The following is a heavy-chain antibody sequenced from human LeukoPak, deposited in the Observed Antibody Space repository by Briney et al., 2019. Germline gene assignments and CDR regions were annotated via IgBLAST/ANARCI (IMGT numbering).Heavy chain of an antibody. V-gene: IGHV3-23*01. D-gene: IGHD3-22*01. CDR1: GFTFSSYA. J-gene: IGHJ4*02. Sequence: GGSLRLSCVASGFTFSSYAMSWVRQAPGKGLEWVSAISGSGGSTYYADSVKGRFTISRDNSKNTLYLQMNSLRAEDTAVYYCAKRGYDYYDSSGYYHFDYWGQGTLVTVSS. CDR2: ISGSGGST. CDR3: AKRGYDYYDSSGYYHFDY.